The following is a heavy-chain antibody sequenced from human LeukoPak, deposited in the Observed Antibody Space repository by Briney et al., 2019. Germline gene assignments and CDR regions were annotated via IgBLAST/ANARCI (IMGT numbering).Heavy chain of an antibody. CDR1: GFTFSSYA. J-gene: IGHJ4*02. D-gene: IGHD4-17*01. CDR3: ARRTTVTTGTFDY. V-gene: IGHV3-30-3*01. Sequence: GGSLRLSCAASGFTFSSYAMHWVRQAPGKGLEWVAVISYDGSNKYYADSVKGRFTISRDNSKNTLYLQMNSLRAEDTAVYYCARRTTVTTGTFDYWGQGTLVTVSS. CDR2: ISYDGSNK.